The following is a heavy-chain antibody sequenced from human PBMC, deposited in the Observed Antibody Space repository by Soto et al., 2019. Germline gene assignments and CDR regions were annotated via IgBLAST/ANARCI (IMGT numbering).Heavy chain of an antibody. J-gene: IGHJ6*02. Sequence: HGESLKISCKGSGYTFTNNWVGWVRQMPGKGLEWMGIIYPGDSDTRYSPSFQGQVTISVDKPIATAYLQWSSLKASDTAMYYCARSSEYQYGSGKYYGLDVWGQGTTVTVSS. CDR1: GYTFTNNW. CDR3: ARSSEYQYGSGKYYGLDV. CDR2: IYPGDSDT. V-gene: IGHV5-51*01. D-gene: IGHD3-10*01.